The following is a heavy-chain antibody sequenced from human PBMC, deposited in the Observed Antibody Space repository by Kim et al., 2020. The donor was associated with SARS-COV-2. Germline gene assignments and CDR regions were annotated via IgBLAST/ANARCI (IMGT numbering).Heavy chain of an antibody. J-gene: IGHJ3*01. Sequence: SVRGRFTISRDTAKNSLHLQMNSLRAEDTAVYYCAREDSTIHGDGLDVWGQGTMVTVSS. CDR3: AREDSTIHGDGLDV. V-gene: IGHV3-48*03.